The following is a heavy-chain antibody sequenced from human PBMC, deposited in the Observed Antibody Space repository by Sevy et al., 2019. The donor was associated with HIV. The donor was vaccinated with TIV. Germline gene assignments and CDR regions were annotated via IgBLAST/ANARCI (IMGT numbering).Heavy chain of an antibody. CDR3: ARDSNSKPTYYFDY. CDR2: ISSSSSYI. J-gene: IGHJ4*02. V-gene: IGHV3-21*01. Sequence: GGSLRLSCAASGFTFSSYSMNWVRQAPGKGLEWVSYISSSSSYIYYADSVKGRFTISRDKAKNSLYLQMNSLRAEDTALYYCARDSNSKPTYYFDYWGQGTLVTVSS. D-gene: IGHD1-26*01. CDR1: GFTFSSYS.